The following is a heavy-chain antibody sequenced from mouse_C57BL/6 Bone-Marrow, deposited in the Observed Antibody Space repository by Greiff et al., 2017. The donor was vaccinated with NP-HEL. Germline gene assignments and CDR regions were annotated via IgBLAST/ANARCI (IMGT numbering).Heavy chain of an antibody. CDR3: ARGYYYGSSNRYAMDY. J-gene: IGHJ4*01. CDR1: GYTFTSYG. D-gene: IGHD1-1*01. V-gene: IGHV1-81*01. CDR2: IYPRSGNT. Sequence: QVQLQQSGAELARPGASVKLSCKASGYTFTSYGISWVKQRTGQGLEWIGEIYPRSGNTYYNEKFKGKATLTADKSSSTAYMELRSLTSEDSAVYFCARGYYYGSSNRYAMDYWGQGTSVTASS.